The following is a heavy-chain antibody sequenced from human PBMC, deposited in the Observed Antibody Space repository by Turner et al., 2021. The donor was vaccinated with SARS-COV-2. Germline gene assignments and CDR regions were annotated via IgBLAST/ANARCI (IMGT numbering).Heavy chain of an antibody. J-gene: IGHJ6*02. V-gene: IGHV4-39*01. D-gene: IGHD3-10*01. CDR3: ARLPVGYYGSGSYYHYGMDV. Sequence: QLQLQESGPGLVKPSETLSLTCTVSGGSIRSSSYYWGWIRQPQGKVLEWIGSIYYSGGTYYNPSLKSRVTISVDTSKNQFSLKLSSGTAAETAVYYCARLPVGYYGSGSYYHYGMDVWGQGTTVTVSS. CDR1: GGSIRSSSYY. CDR2: IYYSGGT.